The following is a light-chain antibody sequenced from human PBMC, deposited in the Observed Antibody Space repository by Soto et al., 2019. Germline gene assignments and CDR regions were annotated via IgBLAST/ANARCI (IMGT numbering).Light chain of an antibody. Sequence: QPVLTQPPSVSGAPGQRVTISCTGSSSNIGAGYDVHWYQQLPGTAPKLLIYGNSNRPSGVPDRFSGSKSDTSASLAITGLQAEDEADYYCQSYDSSLSGWVFGRGTKVTVL. CDR3: QSYDSSLSGWV. CDR2: GNS. J-gene: IGLJ6*01. V-gene: IGLV1-40*01. CDR1: SSNIGAGYD.